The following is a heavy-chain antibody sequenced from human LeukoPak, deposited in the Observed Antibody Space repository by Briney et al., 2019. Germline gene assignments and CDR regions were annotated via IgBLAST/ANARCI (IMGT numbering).Heavy chain of an antibody. CDR3: ARAVYCSGGGCFWYFDL. V-gene: IGHV3-48*03. D-gene: IGHD2-15*01. J-gene: IGHJ2*01. CDR1: GFTFSSYE. Sequence: LPGGSLRLSCAASGFTFSSYEMNWVRQAPGKGLEWVSYISSSGSTIYYADSVKGRFTISRDNAKKSLYLQMNILRAEDTAVYYCARAVYCSGGGCFWYFDLWGRGTLVTVSS. CDR2: ISSSGSTI.